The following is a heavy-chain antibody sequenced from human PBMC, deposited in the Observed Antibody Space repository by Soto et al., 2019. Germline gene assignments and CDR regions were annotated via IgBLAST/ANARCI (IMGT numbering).Heavy chain of an antibody. V-gene: IGHV3-30*18. J-gene: IGHJ6*02. Sequence: QVQLMESGGSVLQPGRSLRLSCAASGFTFSSYGMHWVRQAPGKGLEWVTIISNDGSIQYYGDSVKGRCTVSRDNSKNTLFLEMNGLTAEDTATYYCAKDRRDSSGTCSRCFGMDVWGQGTTFTVSS. CDR1: GFTFSSYG. D-gene: IGHD3-22*01. CDR3: AKDRRDSSGTCSRCFGMDV. CDR2: ISNDGSIQ.